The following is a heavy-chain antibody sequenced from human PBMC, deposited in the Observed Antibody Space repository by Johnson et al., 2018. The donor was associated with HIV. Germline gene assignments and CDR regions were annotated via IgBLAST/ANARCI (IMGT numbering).Heavy chain of an antibody. D-gene: IGHD4-23*01. CDR2: ISYDGSNK. CDR3: AKLPGGNSGFVDAFDI. CDR1: GFTFSSYA. Sequence: LLVESGGGVVQPGRSLRLSCAAPGFTFSSYAMHWVRQAPGKGLEWVAVISYDGSNKYYADSVKGRFTISRDNSKNTLYLQMNSLRAEDTAVYYCAKLPGGNSGFVDAFDIWGQGTMVTVSS. V-gene: IGHV3-30*18. J-gene: IGHJ3*02.